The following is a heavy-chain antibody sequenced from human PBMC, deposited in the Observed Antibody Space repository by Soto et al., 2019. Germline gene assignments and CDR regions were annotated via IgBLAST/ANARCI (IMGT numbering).Heavy chain of an antibody. Sequence: SVKVSCKASGGTFSSYTISWVRQAPGQGLEWMGRIIPILGIANYAQKFQGRVTITADKSTSTAYMELSSLRSEDTAVYYCARGITIFGVLIGGDYFDYWGQGTLVTVSS. CDR2: IIPILGIA. CDR1: GGTFSSYT. J-gene: IGHJ4*02. CDR3: ARGITIFGVLIGGDYFDY. V-gene: IGHV1-69*02. D-gene: IGHD3-3*01.